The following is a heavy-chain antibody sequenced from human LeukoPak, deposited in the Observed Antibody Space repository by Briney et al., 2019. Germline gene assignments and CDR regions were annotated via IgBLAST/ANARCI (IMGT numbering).Heavy chain of an antibody. CDR2: IKQDGSEK. J-gene: IGHJ6*03. CDR3: AKDSVSMTAYYYYYMDV. CDR1: GFTFSSYW. V-gene: IGHV3-7*01. D-gene: IGHD2-8*01. Sequence: GGSLRLSCAASGFTFSSYWMSWVRQAPGKGLEWVANIKQDGSEKYYVDSVKGRFTISRDNAKNSLYLQMNSLRAEDTAVYYCAKDSVSMTAYYYYYMDVWGKGTTVTVSS.